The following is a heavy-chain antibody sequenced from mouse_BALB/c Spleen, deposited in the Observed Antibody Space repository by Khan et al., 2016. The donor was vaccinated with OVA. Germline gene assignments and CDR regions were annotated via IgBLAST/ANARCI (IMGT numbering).Heavy chain of an antibody. D-gene: IGHD1-1*01. V-gene: IGHV1-9*01. Sequence: QVQLKESGADLMKPGASVKISCKVAGYTFSSYWIEWIKQRPGHGLEWIGEILPGSGSTNCNEKFKGKATFTADTSSNTAYMQLSSLTSEDSAVYYGERGNSGNRNYFDYWGQGTTLTVSS. CDR1: GYTFSSYW. CDR3: ERGNSGNRNYFDY. J-gene: IGHJ2*01. CDR2: ILPGSGST.